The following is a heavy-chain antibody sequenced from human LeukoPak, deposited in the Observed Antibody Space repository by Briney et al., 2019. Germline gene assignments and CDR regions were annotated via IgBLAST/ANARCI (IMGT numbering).Heavy chain of an antibody. Sequence: GGSLRLSCVASGFSFSKYGMHWVRQALGKGLQWLAIIWYDGHNKYYADSVKGRFTISRDNSKNTLFLEMNDLKAEDTAVYYCAREWGLIAVAGGPGYWGQGTLVTVSS. J-gene: IGHJ4*02. V-gene: IGHV3-33*01. CDR3: AREWGLIAVAGGPGY. CDR1: GFSFSKYG. D-gene: IGHD2-21*01. CDR2: IWYDGHNK.